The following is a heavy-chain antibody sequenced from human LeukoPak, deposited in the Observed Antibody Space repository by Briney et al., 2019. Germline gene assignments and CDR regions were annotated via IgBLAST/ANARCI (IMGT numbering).Heavy chain of an antibody. D-gene: IGHD2-2*01. CDR3: ARGDIVVVPAAPYFDY. J-gene: IGHJ4*02. CDR1: GGPISSGDYY. Sequence: PSETLSLTCTVSGGPISSGDYYWSWIRQPPGKGLEWIGYIYYSGSTYYNPSLKSRVTISVDTSKNQFSLKLSSVTAADTAVYYCARGDIVVVPAAPYFDYWAREPWSPSPQ. CDR2: IYYSGST. V-gene: IGHV4-30-4*01.